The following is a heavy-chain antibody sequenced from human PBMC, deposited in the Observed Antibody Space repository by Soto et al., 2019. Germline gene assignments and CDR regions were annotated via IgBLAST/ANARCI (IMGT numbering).Heavy chain of an antibody. V-gene: IGHV1-24*01. CDR3: ATGNPMAVAGTGYYYGMDV. CDR1: GHTLTELS. Sequence: VEIFSKVPGHTLTELSMHLLRQAPGKGHESMSGFDPEEGETIYAQKLQGRVTMTEDTSKDTAYMELSSLRSEDTAVYYCATGNPMAVAGTGYYYGMDVWGQGTTVTVSS. CDR2: FDPEEGET. J-gene: IGHJ6*02. D-gene: IGHD6-19*01.